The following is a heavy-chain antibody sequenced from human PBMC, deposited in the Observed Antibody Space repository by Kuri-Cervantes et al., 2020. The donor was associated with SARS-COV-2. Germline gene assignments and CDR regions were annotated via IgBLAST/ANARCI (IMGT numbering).Heavy chain of an antibody. Sequence: GGSLRLSCAASGFTFSSYSINWVRQAPGKGLEWVSSISSSTSYIYYEDSVKGRFTISRDNAKNSLYLQMNSLRAEDTAVHYCARERYYSGHYGMDVWGQGTTVTVSS. CDR1: GFTFSSYS. D-gene: IGHD3-10*01. V-gene: IGHV3-21*01. CDR2: ISSSTSYI. J-gene: IGHJ6*02. CDR3: ARERYYSGHYGMDV.